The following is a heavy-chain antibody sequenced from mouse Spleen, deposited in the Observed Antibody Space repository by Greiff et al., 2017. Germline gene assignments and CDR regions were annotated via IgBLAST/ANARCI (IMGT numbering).Heavy chain of an antibody. CDR2: INSNGGST. CDR3: GRKGLGHAKDH. J-gene: IGHJ4*01. V-gene: IGHV5-6-2*01. D-gene: IGHD4-1*01. CDR1: GFTFSSYY. Sequence: DVKLVESGGGLVKLGGSLKLSCAASGFTFSSYYMSWVRQTPEKRLELVAAINSNGGSTYYPDTVKGRFTISRDNAKNTLYLQMSSLRSEDTAMYYCGRKGLGHAKDHRGPGTSVPLSS.